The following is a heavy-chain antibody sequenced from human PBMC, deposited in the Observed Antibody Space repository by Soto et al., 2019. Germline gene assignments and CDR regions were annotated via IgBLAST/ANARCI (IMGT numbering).Heavy chain of an antibody. CDR1: GGTFSSNA. V-gene: IGHV1-69*13. D-gene: IGHD2-2*02. J-gene: IGHJ6*02. CDR3: ATHEIGHCISASCYKGGYYYGMDV. CDR2: IIPIFGTA. Sequence: GASVKVSCKASGGTFSSNAISWVRQAPGQGLEWMGGIIPIFGTADYAQKFQGRVTITADESTSTAYMELSSLRSEDTAMYYCATHEIGHCISASCYKGGYYYGMDVWGQGTTVTVSS.